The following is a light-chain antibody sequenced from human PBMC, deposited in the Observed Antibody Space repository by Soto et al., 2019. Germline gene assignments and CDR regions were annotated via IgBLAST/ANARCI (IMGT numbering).Light chain of an antibody. CDR2: GAS. J-gene: IGKJ5*01. CDR3: QQYNNWPPIT. Sequence: EIVLTQSPATLSLSPGETATLSCRANQLISNYLAWYQQKPGQAPRLLIYGASTRATGIPARFSGSGSGTEFTLTISSLQSEDLAVYYCQQYNNWPPITVGQGTRLEIK. CDR1: QLISNY. V-gene: IGKV3-15*01.